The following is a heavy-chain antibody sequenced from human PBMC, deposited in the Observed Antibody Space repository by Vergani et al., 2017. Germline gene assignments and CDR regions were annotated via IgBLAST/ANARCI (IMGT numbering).Heavy chain of an antibody. CDR3: TRHWAVVAANNWFDP. V-gene: IGHV4-30-4*01. CDR1: GASISGCDCY. J-gene: IGHJ5*02. CDR2: IYASGSTS. Sequence: QVQLQESGPGLVKPSQTLSLTCNVSGASISGCDCYWTWLRQSPGKGLELIGYIYASGSTSYYNPSVKSRVTMSVDTSKSQFSLKLSSVTAADTAVYYCTRHWAVVAANNWFDPWGQGTLVTVSS. D-gene: IGHD2-15*01.